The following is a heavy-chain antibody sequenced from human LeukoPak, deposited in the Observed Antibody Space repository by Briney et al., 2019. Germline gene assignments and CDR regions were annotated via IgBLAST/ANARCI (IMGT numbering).Heavy chain of an antibody. J-gene: IGHJ4*02. CDR2: IYYSGST. CDR1: GGSISSSSYY. D-gene: IGHD4-23*01. CDR3: ARDAAYYGGRYFDY. V-gene: IGHV4-39*07. Sequence: PSETLSLTCTISGGSISSSSYYWGWIRQPPGKGLEWIGSIYYSGSTNYNPSLKSRVTISVDTSKNQFSLKLSSVTAADTAVYYCARDAAYYGGRYFDYWGQGTLVTVSS.